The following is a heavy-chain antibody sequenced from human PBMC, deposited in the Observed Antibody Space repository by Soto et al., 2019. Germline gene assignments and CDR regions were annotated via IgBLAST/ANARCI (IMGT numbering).Heavy chain of an antibody. CDR1: GGTFNTYT. V-gene: IGHV1-69*02. J-gene: IGHJ6*02. Sequence: QVQLVQSGAEVKTPGSSVKVSCKASGGTFNTYTISWVRQAPGQGLEWVGRIVPILNGANYAPKYEGRVTISADTSTSTAYMELSSLRTDDTAVYYCAGGNPPPDLWGQGTTVIVSS. CDR2: IVPILNGA. D-gene: IGHD2-15*01. CDR3: AGGNPPPDL.